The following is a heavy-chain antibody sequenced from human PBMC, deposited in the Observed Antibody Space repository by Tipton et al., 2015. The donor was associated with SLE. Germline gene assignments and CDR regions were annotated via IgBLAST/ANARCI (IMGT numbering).Heavy chain of an antibody. CDR2: IHYTGST. Sequence: TLSLTCTVSGDSINSYYWSWIRQPPGEGLEWIGYIHYTGSTEYNPSLKSRVTISVDRSKNQFNLKLRSVTVVETAMYYCAREHISSLRDAFEVWGQGTMVTVS. CDR1: GDSINSYY. CDR3: AREHISSLRDAFEV. V-gene: IGHV4-59*01. J-gene: IGHJ3*01. D-gene: IGHD2-15*01.